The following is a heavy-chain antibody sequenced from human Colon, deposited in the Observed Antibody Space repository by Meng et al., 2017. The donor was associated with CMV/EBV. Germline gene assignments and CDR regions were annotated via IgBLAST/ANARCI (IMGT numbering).Heavy chain of an antibody. V-gene: IGHV4-39*07. D-gene: IGHD3-10*01. CDR2: IYYNGRS. CDR1: SDSVSTSIYY. J-gene: IGHJ6*02. CDR3: AREGSGSYNHYYYGMDV. Sequence: SETLSLTCSVSSDSVSTSIYYWGWVRQAPGKRLEWIGNIYYNGRSSYNPSLKRRVTISMDTSKNQFSLRVTSVTAADSAVYYCAREGSGSYNHYYYGMDVWGQGTKVTVSS.